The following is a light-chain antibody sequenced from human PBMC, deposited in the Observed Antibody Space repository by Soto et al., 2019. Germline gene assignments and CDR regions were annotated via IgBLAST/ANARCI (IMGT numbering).Light chain of an antibody. CDR3: QQRSNWPSIT. V-gene: IGKV3-11*01. CDR2: DAS. CDR1: QSVSSN. Sequence: EIVITQSPATVSVSDGERATVSCRASQSVSSNLAWYQQKPGQAPRLLIYDASNRPTGIPARFSGSGSGTDFTLTINSLEPEDFAVYYCQQRSNWPSITFGQGTRLEIK. J-gene: IGKJ5*01.